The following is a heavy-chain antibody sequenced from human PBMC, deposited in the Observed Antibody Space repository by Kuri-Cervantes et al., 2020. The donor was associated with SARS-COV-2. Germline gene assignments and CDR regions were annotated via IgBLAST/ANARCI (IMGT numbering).Heavy chain of an antibody. V-gene: IGHV4-34*01. D-gene: IGHD2-2*01. CDR1: GGSFSGYY. CDR3: ARGREGVVPATILGLGYFLYFSMDV. Sequence: SESLSLTCAVFGGSFSGYYWSWISQSPGKGLEWIGKINHSGSTNYNPSLSSRVTISVDMSKNQFSLRLSSVTAADTAMYYCARGREGVVPATILGLGYFLYFSMDVWGKGTSVTVSS. CDR2: INHSGST. J-gene: IGHJ6*03.